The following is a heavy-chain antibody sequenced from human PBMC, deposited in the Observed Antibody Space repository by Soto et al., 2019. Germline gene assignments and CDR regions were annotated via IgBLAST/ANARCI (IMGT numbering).Heavy chain of an antibody. Sequence: QVQLVQSGAEVKKPGSSVKVSCKASGGTFSSYAISWVRQAPGQGLEWMGGIIPIFGTANYAQKFQGRVTITADESTSTAYMELSSLRSEDTAVYYCARATIQPWLQNYYYYGMDVWGQGTTVTVSS. J-gene: IGHJ6*02. CDR2: IIPIFGTA. CDR3: ARATIQPWLQNYYYYGMDV. CDR1: GGTFSSYA. D-gene: IGHD5-18*01. V-gene: IGHV1-69*01.